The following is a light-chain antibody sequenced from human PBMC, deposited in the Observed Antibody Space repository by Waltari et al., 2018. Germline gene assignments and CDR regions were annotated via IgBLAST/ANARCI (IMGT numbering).Light chain of an antibody. CDR1: SSDIGSYNR. V-gene: IGLV2-23*02. CDR3: CSYANTLVV. CDR2: EVS. J-gene: IGLJ2*01. Sequence: QSALTPPASGSGSPGQSITISCTGTSSDIGSYNRFSWYQQNPGKAPKLMIYEVSKRPAGVSNRFSGSKSGNTASLTISGLQAEDEADYYRCSYANTLVVFGGRTKVTVL.